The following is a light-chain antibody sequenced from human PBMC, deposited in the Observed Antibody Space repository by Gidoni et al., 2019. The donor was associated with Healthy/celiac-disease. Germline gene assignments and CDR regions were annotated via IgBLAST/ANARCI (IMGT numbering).Light chain of an antibody. CDR1: QDSSNY. J-gene: IGKJ3*01. CDR2: DAS. V-gene: IGKV1-33*01. Sequence: IQMTQSPSSLSASVGDRVTITCQASQDSSNYLNWYQQKPGKAPKLLIYDASNLEPGVPSRFSGSGSGTDVTCTISSLQPEDIAIYYCQQYDNLLFTFGPGTKVDIK. CDR3: QQYDNLLFT.